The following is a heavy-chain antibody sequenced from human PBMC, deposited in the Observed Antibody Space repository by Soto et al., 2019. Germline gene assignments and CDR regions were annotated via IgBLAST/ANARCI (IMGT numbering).Heavy chain of an antibody. V-gene: IGHV1-3*01. CDR3: AREESSSWYGDFDY. D-gene: IGHD6-13*01. J-gene: IGHJ4*02. Sequence: GASVKVSCKASGYTFTSYAMHWVRQAPGQRLEWMGWINAGNGNTKYSQKFQGRVTITRDTSASTAYMELSSLRSEDTAVYYCAREESSSWYGDFDYWGQGTLVTVS. CDR2: INAGNGNT. CDR1: GYTFTSYA.